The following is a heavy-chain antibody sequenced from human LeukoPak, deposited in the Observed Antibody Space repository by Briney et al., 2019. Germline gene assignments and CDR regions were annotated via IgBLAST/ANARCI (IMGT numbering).Heavy chain of an antibody. CDR2: INHSGST. Sequence: SETLSLTCAVYGGSFSGYYWSWIRQPPGKGLEWIGEINHSGSTNYNPSLKSRVTISVDTSKNQFSLKLSSVTAADTAIYYCAREVSGRFDYWGQGTLVTVSS. CDR3: AREVSGRFDY. J-gene: IGHJ4*02. D-gene: IGHD5/OR15-5a*01. V-gene: IGHV4-34*01. CDR1: GGSFSGYY.